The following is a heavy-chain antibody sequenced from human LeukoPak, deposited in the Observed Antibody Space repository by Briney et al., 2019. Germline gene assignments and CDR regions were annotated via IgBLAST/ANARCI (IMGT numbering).Heavy chain of an antibody. V-gene: IGHV4-59*01. CDR3: ARYGSGTYAMYR. CDR2: MYYGGTA. CDR1: GDSISNYW. Sequence: PSETLSLTCAVSGDSISNYWWSWIRQPPAKGLEWIGYMYYGGTAKYNPSLRSRVTISGDTSKNQFSLKVTSVTAADTAVYYCARYGSGTYAMYRWGQGILVTVFS. J-gene: IGHJ1*01. D-gene: IGHD3-10*01.